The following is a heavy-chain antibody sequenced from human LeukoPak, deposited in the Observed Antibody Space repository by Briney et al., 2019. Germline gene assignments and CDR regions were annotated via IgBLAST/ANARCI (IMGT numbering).Heavy chain of an antibody. CDR1: GYTLTDYY. CDR3: ARDGQGSGKTYDY. J-gene: IGHJ4*02. CDR2: INPKSGST. V-gene: IGHV1-2*02. Sequence: ASVKVSCKASGYTLTDYYMHWVRQAPGQGLEWMGWINPKSGSTNYAQQYQGGVTMTRDTSIRTAYMELSSLRPDDTAVYFCARDGQGSGKTYDYWGQGTLVTVSS. D-gene: IGHD1-1*01.